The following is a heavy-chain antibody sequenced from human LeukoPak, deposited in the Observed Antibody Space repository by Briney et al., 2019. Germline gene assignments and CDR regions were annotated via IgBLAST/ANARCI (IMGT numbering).Heavy chain of an antibody. CDR1: GFTFSSYW. V-gene: IGHV3-7*01. CDR3: ARGPFYEKMYYFDY. J-gene: IGHJ4*02. Sequence: GGSLRLSCAASGFTFSSYWMSWVRQAPGKGLEWVANIKRDGSEKYYVDSVKGRFTISRDNAKNSLYLQMNSLRAEDTAVYYCARGPFYEKMYYFDYWGQGTLVTVSS. CDR2: IKRDGSEK. D-gene: IGHD5/OR15-5a*01.